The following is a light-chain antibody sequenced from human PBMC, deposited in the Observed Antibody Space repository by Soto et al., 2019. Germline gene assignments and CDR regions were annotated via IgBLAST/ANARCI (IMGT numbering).Light chain of an antibody. CDR3: QQRSNWRFT. CDR2: DAS. V-gene: IGKV3-11*01. Sequence: EIVLTQSPATLSLSPGERATLSCRASQSASSYLAWYQKKPGQAPRLLIYDASNRATGIPARFSGSGSGTDFTLTISSLEPEDFAVYYCQQRSNWRFTFGPGTKVDIK. J-gene: IGKJ3*01. CDR1: QSASSY.